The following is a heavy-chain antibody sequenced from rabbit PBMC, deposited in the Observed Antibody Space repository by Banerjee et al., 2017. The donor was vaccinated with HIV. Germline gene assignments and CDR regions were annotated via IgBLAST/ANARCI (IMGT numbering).Heavy chain of an antibody. CDR3: ARTGSSYVYYYFNL. D-gene: IGHD8-1*01. CDR1: GFSFTSGYY. Sequence: QSLEESGGDLVQPGASLTLTCTASGFSFTSGYYMCWVRQAPGKGLEWIACIYGGSSGSTYYASWAKGRFTISKTSSTTVTLQMTSLTAADTATYFCARTGSSYVYYYFNLWGQGTLVTVS. CDR2: IYGGSSGST. J-gene: IGHJ4*01. V-gene: IGHV1S40*01.